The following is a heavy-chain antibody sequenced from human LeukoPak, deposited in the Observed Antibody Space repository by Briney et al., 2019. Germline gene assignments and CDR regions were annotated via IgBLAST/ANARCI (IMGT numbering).Heavy chain of an antibody. CDR3: AKKSRATVGYFDY. J-gene: IGHJ4*03. Sequence: QAGGSLRLSCAASGFTFSSYAMSWVRQPPGKGLEWVSAISGSGGSTYYADSVKGRFTISRDNSKNTLYLQMNSLRAEDTAIYYCAKKSRATVGYFDYWGQGTLVTVSS. V-gene: IGHV3-23*01. CDR2: ISGSGGST. D-gene: IGHD5-18*01. CDR1: GFTFSSYA.